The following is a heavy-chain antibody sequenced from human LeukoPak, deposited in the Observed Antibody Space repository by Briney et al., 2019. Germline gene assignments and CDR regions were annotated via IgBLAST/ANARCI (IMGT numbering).Heavy chain of an antibody. CDR1: GYTFTGYY. D-gene: IGHD4-17*01. V-gene: IGHV3-30*02. Sequence: SCKASGYTFTGYYMHWVRQAPGKGLEWVAFIHYGGSEKKYADSVKGRFTISRDNSKNTLYLQMNSLRAEDTAVYYCAKDLSVSTVFDYWGQGTLVTVSS. CDR2: IHYGGSEK. CDR3: AKDLSVSTVFDY. J-gene: IGHJ4*02.